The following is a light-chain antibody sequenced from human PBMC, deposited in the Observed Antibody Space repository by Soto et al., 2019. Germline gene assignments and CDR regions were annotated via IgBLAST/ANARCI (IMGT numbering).Light chain of an antibody. V-gene: IGKV3-15*01. CDR3: QQYHNWPPFT. CDR1: QSVSSN. J-gene: IGKJ2*01. Sequence: EIVMTQSPATLSVSPGERVTLSCRASQSVSSNLAWYQQKPGQAPRLLIYGASTRATGIPARFSGSGSGTEFTLTISSLQSEDFEVYYCQQYHNWPPFTFGQGTKLEIK. CDR2: GAS.